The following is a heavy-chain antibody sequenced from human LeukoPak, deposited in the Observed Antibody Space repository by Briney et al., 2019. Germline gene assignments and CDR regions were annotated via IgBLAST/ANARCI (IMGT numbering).Heavy chain of an antibody. CDR3: ARGTPGSYLGY. J-gene: IGHJ4*02. CDR2: INPNSGGT. V-gene: IGHV1-2*04. CDR1: GYTFTAYY. Sequence: ASVKVSCKASGYTFTAYYMHWVRQAPGQGLEWMGWINPNSGGTNYAQKFKGWVTLTRDTSDNTTYMELSRLTSDVTAVYFCARGTPGSYLGYWGQGTLVTVSP. D-gene: IGHD3-16*02.